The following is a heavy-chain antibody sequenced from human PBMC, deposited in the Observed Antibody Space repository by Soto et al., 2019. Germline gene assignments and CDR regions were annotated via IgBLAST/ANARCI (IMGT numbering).Heavy chain of an antibody. Sequence: GESLKISCKVFDYTFSSYLIGWVRQMPGKGLEWMGVINPRDSDFKYSPPPEGQVTISADKSINTAFLQWRSLKASDTAMYYCERNDYNKDVWYNKYDIWGQGTMV. D-gene: IGHD1-1*01. CDR2: INPRDSDF. J-gene: IGHJ3*02. CDR1: DYTFSSYL. V-gene: IGHV5-51*01. CDR3: ERNDYNKDVWYNKYDI.